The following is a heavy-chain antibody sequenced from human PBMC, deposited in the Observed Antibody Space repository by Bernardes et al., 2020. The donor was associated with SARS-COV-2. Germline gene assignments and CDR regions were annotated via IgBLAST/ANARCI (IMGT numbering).Heavy chain of an antibody. CDR2: IYYSGST. Sequence: SETLSLTCTVSGGSISSSSYYWGWIRQPPGKGLEWIGSIYYSGSTYYNPSLKSRVTISVDTSKNQFSLKLSSVTAADTAVYYCARAVVPDYDFWSGYYTGANYYYMDVWGKGTTVTVSS. V-gene: IGHV4-39*07. J-gene: IGHJ6*03. CDR1: GGSISSSSYY. D-gene: IGHD3-3*01. CDR3: ARAVVPDYDFWSGYYTGANYYYMDV.